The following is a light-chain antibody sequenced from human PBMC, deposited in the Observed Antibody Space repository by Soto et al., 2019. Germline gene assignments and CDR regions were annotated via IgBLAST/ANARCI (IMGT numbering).Light chain of an antibody. CDR1: QSVSSSY. CDR2: GAS. Sequence: EMVLTQSPGTLSLSPGERATLSCRASQSVSSSYLAWYQQKPGQAPRLLIYGASSRATGIPDRFSGSGSGTDFTLNISRLEPEDFAVYFCQQYGSSPWTFGQGTKLEIK. V-gene: IGKV3-20*01. CDR3: QQYGSSPWT. J-gene: IGKJ1*01.